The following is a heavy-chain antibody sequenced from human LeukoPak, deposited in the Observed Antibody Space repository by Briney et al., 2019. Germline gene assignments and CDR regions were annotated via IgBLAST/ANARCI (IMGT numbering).Heavy chain of an antibody. CDR1: GLTFRNYA. J-gene: IGHJ4*02. CDR3: ARGAGYNYPYYFDY. CDR2: MDQGGGFI. D-gene: IGHD5-24*01. V-gene: IGHV3-23*01. Sequence: GGSLRLSCIASGLTFRNYAMSWVRQASAKGLEWVAGMDQGGGFIQYADSVKGRFTVSRDDSKNILYLQMNSLRAEDTAVYYCARGAGYNYPYYFDYWGQGTLVTVSS.